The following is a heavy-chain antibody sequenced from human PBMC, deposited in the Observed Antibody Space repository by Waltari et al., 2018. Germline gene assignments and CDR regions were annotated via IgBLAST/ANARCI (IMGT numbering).Heavy chain of an antibody. V-gene: IGHV3-23*01. CDR1: GFTFSSYA. J-gene: IGHJ4*02. CDR2: ISGSGGST. Sequence: EVQLLESGGGLVQPGGSLRLSCAASGFTFSSYAMSWVRQAPGKGLEWVSAISGSGGSTYYADAVKGRFTISRDNSKNTLYLQMNSLRAEDTAVYYCAKDTYSSSWYIGYWGQGTLVTVSS. CDR3: AKDTYSSSWYIGY. D-gene: IGHD6-13*01.